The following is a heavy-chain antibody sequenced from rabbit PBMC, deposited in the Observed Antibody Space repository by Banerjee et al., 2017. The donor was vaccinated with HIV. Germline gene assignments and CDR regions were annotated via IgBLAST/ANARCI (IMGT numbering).Heavy chain of an antibody. Sequence: QEQLEESGGGLVKPEGSLTLTYKASGFSFSNKYVMCWVRQAPGKGLEWIACIGTTSDNTWYASWAKGRFTISKTSSTTVTLQMTSLTAADTATYFCARFFPPNSPYYDLWGPGTLVTVS. V-gene: IGHV1S45*01. CDR2: IGTTSDNT. CDR1: GFSFSNKYV. D-gene: IGHD1-1*01. J-gene: IGHJ4*01. CDR3: ARFFPPNSPYYDL.